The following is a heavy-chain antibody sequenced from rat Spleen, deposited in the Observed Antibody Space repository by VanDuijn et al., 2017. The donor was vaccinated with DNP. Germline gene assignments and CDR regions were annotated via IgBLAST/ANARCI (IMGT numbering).Heavy chain of an antibody. D-gene: IGHD1-11*01. Sequence: EVKLVESGGGLVQPGNSLKLSCAASGFTFSSYWMGWVRQAPGKGLEWIGQINKDSSTINYNPSLKEKITISRDNAQNTMYLQMSKLGYEDTAIDYCAKGPDYGGWSDYFDYWGQGVMVTVSS. V-gene: IGHV4-2*01. CDR2: INKDSSTI. CDR3: AKGPDYGGWSDYFDY. J-gene: IGHJ2*01. CDR1: GFTFSSYW.